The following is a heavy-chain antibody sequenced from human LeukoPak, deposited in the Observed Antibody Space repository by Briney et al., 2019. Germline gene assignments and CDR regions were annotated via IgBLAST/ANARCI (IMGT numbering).Heavy chain of an antibody. V-gene: IGHV3-30*04. J-gene: IGHJ4*02. CDR2: IVYDGSEK. Sequence: PGTSLRLSCAASGFTFSMHPMHWVRQAPGKGLEWVAVIVYDGSEKYYKESVKGRFTISRHNSKNTLYLQMDSLRPEDTAVYYWARDSRYSYGYPDYWGQGTLVTVSS. D-gene: IGHD5-18*01. CDR1: GFTFSMHP. CDR3: ARDSRYSYGYPDY.